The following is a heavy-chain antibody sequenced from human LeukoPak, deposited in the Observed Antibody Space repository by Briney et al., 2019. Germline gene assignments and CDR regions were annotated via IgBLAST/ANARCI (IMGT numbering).Heavy chain of an antibody. D-gene: IGHD3-9*01. CDR1: GFTLTDYF. CDR3: ARCLRYFDWLFSVDS. J-gene: IGHJ4*02. CDR2: MSSSATTK. V-gene: IGHV3-11*04. Sequence: GGSLRLSCAASGFTLTDYFMSWIRQAPGKGLEWVSYMSSSATTKYYGDSVKGRFTISRDNAKNSLYLQMNSLRAEDTAVYYCARCLRYFDWLFSVDSWGQGTLVTVSS.